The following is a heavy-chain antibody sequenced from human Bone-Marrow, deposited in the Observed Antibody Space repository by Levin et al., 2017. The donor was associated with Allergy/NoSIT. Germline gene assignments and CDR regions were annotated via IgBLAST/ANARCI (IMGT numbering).Heavy chain of an antibody. V-gene: IGHV3-7*01. J-gene: IGHJ5*02. CDR2: IKENGSEK. D-gene: IGHD5-12*01. CDR3: ARDQFRRATIGARWFDP. CDR1: GFTFSNSW. Sequence: SCAASGFTFSNSWMSWVRQAPGKGLEWVANIKENGSEKYYVDSVKGRFTISRDNAKNSLYVQINSLRAEDTAVYYCARDQFRRATIGARWFDPWGQGALVTVSS.